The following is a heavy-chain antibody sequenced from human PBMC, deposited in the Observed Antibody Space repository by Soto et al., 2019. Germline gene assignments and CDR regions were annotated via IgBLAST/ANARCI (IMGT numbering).Heavy chain of an antibody. V-gene: IGHV5-51*01. CDR2: IYPGDSDT. J-gene: IGHJ3*02. CDR3: ATTEYSSSSVAFDI. D-gene: IGHD6-6*01. Sequence: GESLKISCKGSGYSFTNYWIAWVRQMPGKGLEWMGIIYPGDSDTRYSPSFQGQVTISADKSISTAYLQWSSLKASDTAMYYCATTEYSSSSVAFDIWGQGTMVTVSS. CDR1: GYSFTNYW.